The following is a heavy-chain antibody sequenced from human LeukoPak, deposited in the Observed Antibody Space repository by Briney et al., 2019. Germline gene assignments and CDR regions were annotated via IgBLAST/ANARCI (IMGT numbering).Heavy chain of an antibody. D-gene: IGHD3-10*01. CDR3: AKVGASYYYGSGSYFDS. J-gene: IGHJ4*02. CDR2: ISGSGGST. CDR1: GFTFSSYA. Sequence: GGSLRLSCAASGFTFSSYAMSWVRQAPGKGLEWVSAISGSGGSTYYADSVKGRFTISRDNSKNTLYLQMNSLRAEDTAVYYCAKVGASYYYGSGSYFDSWGQGTLVTVSS. V-gene: IGHV3-23*01.